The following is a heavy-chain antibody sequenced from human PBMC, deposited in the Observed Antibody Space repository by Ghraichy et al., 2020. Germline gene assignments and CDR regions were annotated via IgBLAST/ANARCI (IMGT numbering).Heavy chain of an antibody. CDR1: GGSFTAYY. Sequence: SQTLSLTCAFYGGSFTAYYWSWIRQPPGKGLEWIGEIRHSGSTNYTPSLRSRVTISVDTSKNQFSLKLSSISAADTGVYYCARLSGGNVYYFHGMDVWGQGTTVTVSS. J-gene: IGHJ6*02. V-gene: IGHV4-34*01. CDR2: IRHSGST. D-gene: IGHD4-23*01. CDR3: ARLSGGNVYYFHGMDV.